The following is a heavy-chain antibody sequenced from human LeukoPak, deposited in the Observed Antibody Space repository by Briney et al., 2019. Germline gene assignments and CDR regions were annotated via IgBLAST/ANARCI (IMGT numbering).Heavy chain of an antibody. D-gene: IGHD5-24*01. CDR1: GYPIGLDYY. V-gene: IGHV4-38-2*02. Sequence: TSETLSLTCKVSGYPIGLDYYWVWIRQAPGRGLQWIGGFHRGRIQYNSALKSRVTISIDSSKNQFSLRMWPGTAADTAFYFCARAPSSYESGNGYPNLGWLDPWGQGALVTVSS. J-gene: IGHJ5*02. CDR3: ARAPSSYESGNGYPNLGWLDP. CDR2: FHRGRI.